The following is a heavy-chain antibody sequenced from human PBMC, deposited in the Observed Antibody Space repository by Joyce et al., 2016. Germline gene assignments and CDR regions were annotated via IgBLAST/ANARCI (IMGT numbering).Heavy chain of an antibody. CDR1: GGSFSSHT. V-gene: IGHV1-69*02. J-gene: IGHJ4*02. Sequence: QVQLVQSGTEAKKLGSSVKVPCRASGGSFSSHTISWVRPAPGQAREWMGRIIPILDILNYTPQFQGKVKFTAEKATNTAYMELTEQRSQDTAVYYCARNPPGNGGWFYFDYWGKGTLVTVSS. CDR2: IIPILDIL. CDR3: ARNPPGNGGWFYFDY. D-gene: IGHD6-19*01.